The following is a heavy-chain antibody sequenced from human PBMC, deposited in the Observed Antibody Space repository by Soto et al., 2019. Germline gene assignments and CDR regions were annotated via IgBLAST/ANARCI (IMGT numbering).Heavy chain of an antibody. J-gene: IGHJ4*02. CDR1: GFSLSASGVG. D-gene: IGHD3-22*01. Sequence: QITLKESGPTLVEPTQTLTLTCTFSGFSLSASGVGVGWIRQPPGKALEWLALISWDDDKRYSPSLKSRLTITKDTSKGHVVLTMTNMGPVDTATYYCANSSYSDNGGYHYAFDYWGQGTLVTVSS. CDR3: ANSSYSDNGGYHYAFDY. CDR2: ISWDDDK. V-gene: IGHV2-5*02.